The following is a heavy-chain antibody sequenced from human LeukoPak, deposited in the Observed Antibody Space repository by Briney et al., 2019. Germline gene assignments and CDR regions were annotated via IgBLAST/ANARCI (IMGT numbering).Heavy chain of an antibody. CDR1: GFNFGTYW. V-gene: IGHV3-7*01. CDR2: IKGDESKE. D-gene: IGHD7-27*01. Sequence: GGSLRLSCAASGFNFGTYWMSWVRQAPGKGLEWVADIKGDESKEYYLDSVKGRFTISRDNAQNSLYLQMNSLRAEDTAVYYCARDPLTGKYYFDYWGQGTLVTVSS. CDR3: ARDPLTGKYYFDY. J-gene: IGHJ4*02.